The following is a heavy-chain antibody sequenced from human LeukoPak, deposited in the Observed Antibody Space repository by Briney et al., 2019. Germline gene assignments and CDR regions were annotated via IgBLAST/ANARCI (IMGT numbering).Heavy chain of an antibody. Sequence: GASVKVSCKASGYTFTSYYMHWVRQAPGQGLEWMGIINPSGGGTSYAQKFQGRVTMTRDTSTSTDYMELRSLRSEDTAVYYCARDLGSGWADAFDIWGQGTMVTASS. CDR2: INPSGGGT. CDR3: ARDLGSGWADAFDI. D-gene: IGHD6-19*01. V-gene: IGHV1-46*01. J-gene: IGHJ3*02. CDR1: GYTFTSYY.